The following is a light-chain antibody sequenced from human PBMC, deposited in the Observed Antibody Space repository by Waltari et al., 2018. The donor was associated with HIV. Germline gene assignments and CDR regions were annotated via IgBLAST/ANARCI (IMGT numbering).Light chain of an antibody. Sequence: SYVLTQPPSVSVAPGQTARITCGGINIESYSVHWYQQKPGQAPVLVMYDDSDRTSGIPERFSGSNSGNMATLTISRVEAGDAADYYCQVWDTTSDWIFGGGTKLTVL. CDR3: QVWDTTSDWI. J-gene: IGLJ2*01. CDR1: NIESYS. CDR2: DDS. V-gene: IGLV3-21*02.